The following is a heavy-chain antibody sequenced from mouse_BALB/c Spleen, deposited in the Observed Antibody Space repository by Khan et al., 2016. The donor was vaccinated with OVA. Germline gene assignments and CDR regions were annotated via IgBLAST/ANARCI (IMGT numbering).Heavy chain of an antibody. Sequence: EVELVESGGDLVKPGGFLKLSCAASRSTFSDYGMSWVRQTPDKRPESVATISSGGSYTYYPDSVKGRFTLSRDNATNTLYLQMSSLKSEAPAMYYCARHRYEYGYDDDAVNYWGQETTVTDCS. V-gene: IGHV5-6*01. J-gene: IGHJ4*01. D-gene: IGHD2-2*01. CDR1: RSTFSDYG. CDR2: ISSGGSYT. CDR3: ARHRYEYGYDDDAVNY.